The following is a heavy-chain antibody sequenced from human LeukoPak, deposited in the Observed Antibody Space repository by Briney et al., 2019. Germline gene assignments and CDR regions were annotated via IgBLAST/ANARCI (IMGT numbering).Heavy chain of an antibody. CDR3: ARESIVSTRDFDY. V-gene: IGHV4-39*07. J-gene: IGHJ4*02. Sequence: PSETLSLTCTVSGGSINTGDYYWTWIRQPPGKGLEWIGSLFYTGNTYYNPSLKTRVTISIDTSKNQFSLKLSSVTAADTAVYYCARESIVSTRDFDYWGQGTLVTVSS. D-gene: IGHD5/OR15-5a*01. CDR2: LFYTGNT. CDR1: GGSINTGDYY.